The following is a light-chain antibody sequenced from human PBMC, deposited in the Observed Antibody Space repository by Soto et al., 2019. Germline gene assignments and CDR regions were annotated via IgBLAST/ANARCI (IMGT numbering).Light chain of an antibody. J-gene: IGKJ4*01. CDR2: RTS. CDR3: QQYNNWPRAT. Sequence: VMRQSPATLSVSAGERATLSCRASEGISSYLAWYQQKPGQAPRLLMFRTSSRATGFPARFSGSGSGTEFNLTISSLQSEDFGVYYCQQYNNWPRATFGGGTKVDIK. V-gene: IGKV3-15*01. CDR1: EGISSY.